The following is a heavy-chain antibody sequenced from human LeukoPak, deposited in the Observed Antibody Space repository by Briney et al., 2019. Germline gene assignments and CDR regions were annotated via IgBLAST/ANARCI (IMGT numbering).Heavy chain of an antibody. CDR2: VRYTDQST. Sequence: GGSLRLSCAVSGITLSSYGMGWVRQAPGKGLEWVADVRYTDQSTYYADSVKGRFTISRDNSKNLLYLEMNSLRAEDTAVYYCAKDRIVRRGGFYFDSWGQGILVTVSS. D-gene: IGHD3-10*02. CDR1: GITLSSYG. V-gene: IGHV3-23*01. CDR3: AKDRIVRRGGFYFDS. J-gene: IGHJ4*02.